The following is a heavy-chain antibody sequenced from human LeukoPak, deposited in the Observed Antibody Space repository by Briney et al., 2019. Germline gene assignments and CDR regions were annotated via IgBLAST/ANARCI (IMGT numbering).Heavy chain of an antibody. CDR1: GFTFSSYS. V-gene: IGHV3-48*01. Sequence: QSGGSLRLSCAASGFTFSSYSMNWVRQAPGKGLEWVSYISSSGSTIYYADSVKGRVTISRDNAKNSLYLQMNSLRAEDTAMYYCARLPGGVVIDAGLYWGQGTLVTVSS. J-gene: IGHJ4*02. CDR3: ARLPGGVVIDAGLY. D-gene: IGHD2-21*01. CDR2: ISSSGSTI.